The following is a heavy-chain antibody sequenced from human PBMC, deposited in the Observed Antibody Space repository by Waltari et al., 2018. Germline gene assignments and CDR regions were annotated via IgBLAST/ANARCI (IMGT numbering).Heavy chain of an antibody. J-gene: IGHJ5*02. Sequence: QVQLQESGPGLVKPSETLSLTCAVSGYSISSGYYWGWIRQPPGKGLEWIGSIYHSGSTYYNPSLKSRVTISVDTSKNQFSLKLSSVTAADTAVYYCAREIGEQVYRGYGDQGWFDPWGQGTLVTVSS. V-gene: IGHV4-38-2*02. D-gene: IGHD4-17*01. CDR3: AREIGEQVYRGYGDQGWFDP. CDR2: IYHSGST. CDR1: GYSISSGYY.